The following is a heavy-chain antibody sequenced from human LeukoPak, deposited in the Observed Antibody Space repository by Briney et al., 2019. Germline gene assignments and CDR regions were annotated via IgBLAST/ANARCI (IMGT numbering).Heavy chain of an antibody. CDR2: IYPADSDT. CDR1: GYNFTNYW. CDR3: ARVRPQDGFDI. J-gene: IGHJ3*02. V-gene: IGHV5-51*01. Sequence: GESLKISCKGSGYNFTNYWIGWVRQMPGKGLEWVGFIYPADSDTRYSPSFQGQVSISADKSISTAYLQWSSLKASDTAMYYCARVRPQDGFDIWGQGTMVTVSS.